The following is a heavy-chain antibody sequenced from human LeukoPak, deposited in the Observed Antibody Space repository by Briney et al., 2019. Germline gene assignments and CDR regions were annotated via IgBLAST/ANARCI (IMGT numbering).Heavy chain of an antibody. CDR1: GGSISSYF. V-gene: IGHV4-59*06. CDR3: ARTYNWNPSWFDP. Sequence: SETLSLTCTVSGGSISSYFWSWIRQHPVKGLEWIGYIYYGGSTYYNPSLKSRVTISVDTSKNQFSLKLTSVTAADTAVYHCARTYNWNPSWFDPWGQGTLVTVSS. J-gene: IGHJ5*02. D-gene: IGHD1-20*01. CDR2: IYYGGST.